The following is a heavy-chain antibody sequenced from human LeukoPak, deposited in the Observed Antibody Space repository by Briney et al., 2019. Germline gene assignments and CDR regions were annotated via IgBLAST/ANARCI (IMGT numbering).Heavy chain of an antibody. Sequence: SETLSLTCTASGGSISSYYWSWIRQPPGKGLEWIGYIYYSGSTNYNPSLKSRVTISVDTSKNQFSLKLSSVTAADTAVYYCARDCGSYCPSDYWGQGTLVTVSS. CDR2: IYYSGST. CDR3: ARDCGSYCPSDY. CDR1: GGSISSYY. D-gene: IGHD1-26*01. V-gene: IGHV4-59*01. J-gene: IGHJ4*02.